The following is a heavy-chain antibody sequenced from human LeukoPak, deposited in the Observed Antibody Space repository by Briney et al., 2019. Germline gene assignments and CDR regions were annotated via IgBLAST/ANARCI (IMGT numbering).Heavy chain of an antibody. CDR1: GYTFSSHG. J-gene: IGHJ4*02. V-gene: IGHV1-18*01. D-gene: IGHD3-22*01. CDR3: ARAYYHDTSSYQGFDF. CDR2: ISAYNGNT. Sequence: GASVKVSCKASGYTFSSHGYTWVRQAPGQGLEWMGWISAYNGNTDYAQKFQGRVTMTTDTSTSTAYMELRSLRSDDTAVYFCARAYYHDTSSYQGFDFWGQGTLVTFSS.